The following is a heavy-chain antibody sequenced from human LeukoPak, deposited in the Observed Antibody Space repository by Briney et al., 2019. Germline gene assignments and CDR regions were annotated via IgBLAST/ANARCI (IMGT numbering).Heavy chain of an antibody. D-gene: IGHD2-21*02. V-gene: IGHV4-59*01. CDR2: IYYSGST. CDR3: ARVYCGGDCYLAGAFDI. Sequence: PSETLSLTCTVSGGSISSYYWNWIRQPPGKGLEWIGYIYYSGSTNYNPSLKSRVTISVDTSKNQFSLKLSSVTAADTAVYYCARVYCGGDCYLAGAFDIWGQGTMVTVSS. J-gene: IGHJ3*02. CDR1: GGSISSYY.